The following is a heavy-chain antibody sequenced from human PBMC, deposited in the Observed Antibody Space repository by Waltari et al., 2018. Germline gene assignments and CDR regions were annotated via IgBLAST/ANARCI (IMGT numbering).Heavy chain of an antibody. CDR2: INSDGSRT. D-gene: IGHD3-16*01. Sequence: EVQLVQSGGGVVQPGGSLRLSCEASGFSFHTYWMHWVRQAPGKGLEWVARINSDGSRTRYRDSVNDRFTVFRDNARNVLYLQMSRLRADDAAVYFCARARTTDQGGDPFNYWGQGVRVSVSS. CDR3: ARARTTDQGGDPFNY. J-gene: IGHJ4*02. V-gene: IGHV3-74*01. CDR1: GFSFHTYW.